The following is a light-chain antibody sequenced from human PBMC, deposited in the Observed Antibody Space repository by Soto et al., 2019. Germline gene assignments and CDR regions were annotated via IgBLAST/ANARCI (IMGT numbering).Light chain of an antibody. CDR3: QHYGTSLYT. CDR1: QSVSSSY. CDR2: GGS. V-gene: IGKV3-20*01. J-gene: IGKJ2*01. Sequence: EIVLTQSPGTLSLSPGERATLSCRASQSVSSSYLAWYQQKPGQAPRFLIYGGSSRATGIPDRFSGSGSVTDFTLTISRLEPEDFAVDYCQHYGTSLYTFGQGTKLEIK.